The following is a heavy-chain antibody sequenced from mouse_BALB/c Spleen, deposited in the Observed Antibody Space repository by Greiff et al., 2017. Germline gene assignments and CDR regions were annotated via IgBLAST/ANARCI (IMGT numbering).Heavy chain of an antibody. CDR3: TRESTTVVGDY. D-gene: IGHD1-1*01. V-gene: IGHV5-6-4*01. CDR2: ISSGGSYT. Sequence: EVKLMESGGGLVKPGGSLKLSCAASGFTFSSYTMSWVRQTPEKRLEWVATISSGGSYTYYPDSVKGRFTISRDNAKNTLYLQMSSLKSEDTAMYYCTRESTTVVGDYWGQGTTLTVSS. J-gene: IGHJ2*01. CDR1: GFTFSSYT.